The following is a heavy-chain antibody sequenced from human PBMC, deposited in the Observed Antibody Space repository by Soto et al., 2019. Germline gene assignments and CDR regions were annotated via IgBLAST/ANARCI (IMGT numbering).Heavy chain of an antibody. CDR3: ARSQEAIQLWPTSPEYYGMDV. CDR1: GFTLSSYA. D-gene: IGHD5-18*01. V-gene: IGHV3-23*01. J-gene: IGHJ6*02. CDR2: INPGVVGGT. Sequence: GGSLRLSCTASGFTLSSYAMSWVRQAPGKGLEWVSGINPGVVGGTYYADSVKGRFTISIDNANNTLYLQMNSLRDEDTAVYYCARSQEAIQLWPTSPEYYGMDVWGQGTTVTVSS.